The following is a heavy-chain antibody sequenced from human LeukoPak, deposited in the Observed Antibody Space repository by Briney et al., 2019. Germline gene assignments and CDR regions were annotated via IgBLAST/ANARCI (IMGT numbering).Heavy chain of an antibody. J-gene: IGHJ4*02. CDR2: IRSKASSYAT. V-gene: IGHV3-73*01. Sequence: PGGSLRLSCAASGFTFSGSAMHWVRQASGKGLEWVGRIRSKASSYATAYAASVKGRFTISRDDSKNTAYLQMNSLKTEDTAVYYCTRLGDSSGYYYIEDYWGQGTLVTVSS. D-gene: IGHD3-22*01. CDR3: TRLGDSSGYYYIEDY. CDR1: GFTFSGSA.